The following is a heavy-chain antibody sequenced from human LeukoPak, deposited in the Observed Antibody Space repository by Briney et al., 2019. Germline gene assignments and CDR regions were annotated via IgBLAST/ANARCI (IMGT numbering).Heavy chain of an antibody. V-gene: IGHV3-13*01. Sequence: GGSLRLSCAASGFTFSSYDMHWVRQATGKGLEWVSAIGTAGDAYYPGSVRGRFTISRENAKNSLYLQMNSLRAGDTAVYYCASMVVAVAFDYWGQGTLVTVSS. J-gene: IGHJ4*02. CDR3: ASMVVAVAFDY. CDR1: GFTFSSYD. CDR2: IGTAGDA. D-gene: IGHD2-15*01.